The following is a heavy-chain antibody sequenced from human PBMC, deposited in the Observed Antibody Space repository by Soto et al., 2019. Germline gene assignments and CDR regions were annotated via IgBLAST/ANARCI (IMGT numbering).Heavy chain of an antibody. J-gene: IGHJ4*02. CDR1: GGSISSGGYS. Sequence: SETLSLTCAVSGGSISSGGYSWSWIRQPPGKGLEWIGYIYHSGSTYYNPSLKSRVTISVDRSKNQFSLKLSSVTAADTAVYYCARAWSYYDSSGYYRCYFDYWGQGTLVTVSS. CDR2: IYHSGST. CDR3: ARAWSYYDSSGYYRCYFDY. V-gene: IGHV4-30-2*01. D-gene: IGHD3-22*01.